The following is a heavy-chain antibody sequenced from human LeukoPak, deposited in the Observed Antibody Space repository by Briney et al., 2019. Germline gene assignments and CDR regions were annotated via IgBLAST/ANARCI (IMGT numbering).Heavy chain of an antibody. CDR1: GFTFSSYA. J-gene: IGHJ4*02. D-gene: IGHD4-17*01. CDR2: ISGSGGST. V-gene: IGHV3-23*01. CDR3: AKAEGMTTVKIFGY. Sequence: GGSLRLSCAASGFTFSSYAMSWVRPAPGKGLGWVSAISGSGGSTYYADSVKGRLTISRDNSKNTLYLQMNSLRAEDTAVYYCAKAEGMTTVKIFGYWGQGTLVTVSS.